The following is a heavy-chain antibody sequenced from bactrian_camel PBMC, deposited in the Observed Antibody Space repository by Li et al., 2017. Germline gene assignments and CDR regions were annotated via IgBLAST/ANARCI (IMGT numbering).Heavy chain of an antibody. CDR2: MWPGGGST. D-gene: IGHD1*01. CDR1: GNTYSRYA. J-gene: IGHJ4*01. Sequence: HVQLVESGGGSVQVGGSLRLSCVVRGNTYSRYAMGWFREAPGKERQGVAAMWPGGGSTYYADSVKGRFTISQDDRKRTLYLQMDKLKPEDTGMYYCAADPWCRMGWTHLYAFKHWGQGTQVTVS. V-gene: IGHV3-3*01. CDR3: AADPWCRMGWTHLYAFKH.